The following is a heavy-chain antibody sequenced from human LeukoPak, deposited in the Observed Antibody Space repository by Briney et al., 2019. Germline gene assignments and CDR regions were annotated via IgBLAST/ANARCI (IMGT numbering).Heavy chain of an antibody. V-gene: IGHV4-34*01. D-gene: IGHD3-22*01. J-gene: IGHJ3*02. CDR3: ARDTLGYYYDSSAQGAFDI. Sequence: SETLSLTCAVYGGSFSGYYWSWIRQPPGKGLEWIGEINHSGSTNYNPSLKSRVTISVDTSKNQFSLRLSSVTAADTAVYYCARDTLGYYYDSSAQGAFDIWGQGTMVTVSS. CDR2: INHSGST. CDR1: GGSFSGYY.